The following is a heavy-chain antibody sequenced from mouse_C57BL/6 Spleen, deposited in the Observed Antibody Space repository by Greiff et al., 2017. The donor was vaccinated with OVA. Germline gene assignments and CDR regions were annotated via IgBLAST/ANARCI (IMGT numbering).Heavy chain of an antibody. V-gene: IGHV1-54*01. J-gene: IGHJ2*01. D-gene: IGHD1-1*01. CDR2: INPGSGGT. Sequence: VKLQQSGAELVRPGTSVKVSCKASGYAFTNYLIEWVKQRPGQGLEWIGVINPGSGGTNYNEKFKGKATLTADKSSSTAYMQLSSLTSEDSAVYFCARSSSSLRGYFDYWGQGTTLTVSS. CDR3: ARSSSSLRGYFDY. CDR1: GYAFTNYL.